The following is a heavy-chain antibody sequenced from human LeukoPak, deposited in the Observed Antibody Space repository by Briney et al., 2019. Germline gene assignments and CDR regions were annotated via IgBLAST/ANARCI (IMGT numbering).Heavy chain of an antibody. CDR3: ARGLLVHGGLPDA. CDR2: IKQDGSDK. D-gene: IGHD2-15*01. Sequence: GRSLRLSCAASGFTFSNYWMNWVRQAPGKGLEWVANIKQDGSDKYYVDSVKGRFTISRDNAKNSLYLQMNSLRAEDTAVYYCARGLLVHGGLPDAWGQGTLVTVSS. J-gene: IGHJ4*02. V-gene: IGHV3-7*01. CDR1: GFTFSNYW.